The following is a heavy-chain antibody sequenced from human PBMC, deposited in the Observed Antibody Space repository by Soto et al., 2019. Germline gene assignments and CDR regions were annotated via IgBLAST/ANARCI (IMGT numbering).Heavy chain of an antibody. CDR3: TVYSSSAGDFDY. V-gene: IGHV3-73*01. CDR1: GFTFSGSA. D-gene: IGHD6-6*01. J-gene: IGHJ4*02. Sequence: PGGSLRLSCAASGFTFSGSAMHWVRQASGKGLEWVGRIRSKANSYATAYAASVKGRFTISRDDSKNTAYLQMNSLKTEDTAVYYCTVYSSSAGDFDYWGQGTLVTVSS. CDR2: IRSKANSYAT.